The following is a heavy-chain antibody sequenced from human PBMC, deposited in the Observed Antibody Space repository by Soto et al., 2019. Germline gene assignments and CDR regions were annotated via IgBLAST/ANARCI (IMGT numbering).Heavy chain of an antibody. Sequence: GGSLRLSCGASGFNFITYSLSWVRQAPGKGLEWVASISSSAVYIDYADSVKGRFNISRDNANNSLYLQMNSLRAEDTATYYCVRDGLDYYDTERLHFDNWGQGT. J-gene: IGHJ4*02. CDR1: GFNFITYS. D-gene: IGHD3-22*01. V-gene: IGHV3-21*01. CDR2: ISSSAVYI. CDR3: VRDGLDYYDTERLHFDN.